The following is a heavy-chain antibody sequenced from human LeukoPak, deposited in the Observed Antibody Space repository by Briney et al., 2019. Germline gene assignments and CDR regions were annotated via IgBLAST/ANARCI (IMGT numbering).Heavy chain of an antibody. V-gene: IGHV3-33*06. CDR3: AKDRYYYDSSGYEIDAFDI. CDR2: IWYDGSNK. CDR1: GFTFSSYG. D-gene: IGHD3-22*01. Sequence: GGSLRLSCAASGFTFSSYGMLWVRQAPGKGLEWVAVIWYDGSNKYYADSVKGRFTISRDNSKNTLYLQMNSLRAEDTAVYYCAKDRYYYDSSGYEIDAFDIWGQGTMVTVSS. J-gene: IGHJ3*02.